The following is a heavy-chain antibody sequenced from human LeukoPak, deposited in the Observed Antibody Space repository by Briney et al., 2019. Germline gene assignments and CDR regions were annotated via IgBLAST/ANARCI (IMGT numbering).Heavy chain of an antibody. J-gene: IGHJ4*02. CDR3: ARLAVVVAAAFDY. V-gene: IGHV5-51*01. D-gene: IGHD2-15*01. Sequence: GESLKISCKGSGYSFTSYWIGWVRQMLGKGLERMGIIYPGDSDTRYSPSFQGQVTISADKSISTAYLQWSSLKASYTAMYYCARLAVVVAAAFDYWGQGTLVTVSS. CDR1: GYSFTSYW. CDR2: IYPGDSDT.